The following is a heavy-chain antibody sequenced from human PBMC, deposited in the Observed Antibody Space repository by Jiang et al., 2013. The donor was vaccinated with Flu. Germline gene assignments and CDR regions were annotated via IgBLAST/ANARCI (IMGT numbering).Heavy chain of an antibody. CDR1: GGAFSSYT. D-gene: IGHD2-15*01. Sequence: QYGAEVKKPGSSVKVSCKALGGAFSSYTISWVRQAPGQGLDWMGGITPIFGTATYGQNFQGRLTITADESTRTAYMEVSSLTSEDTAVYYCARDMAEDIVVPLATWGQGTLVTVSS. V-gene: IGHV1-69*01. CDR2: ITPIFGTA. J-gene: IGHJ4*02. CDR3: ARDMAEDIVVPLAT.